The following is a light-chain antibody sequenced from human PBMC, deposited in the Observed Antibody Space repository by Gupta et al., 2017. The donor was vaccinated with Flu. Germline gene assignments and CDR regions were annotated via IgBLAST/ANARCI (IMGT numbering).Light chain of an antibody. CDR3: QVWDRTTYV. J-gene: IGLJ1*01. Sequence: SYELTQPPSVSVSPGQTATITCSGDKLGDKYVSWYQQKPGQSPVLVIYHDVKRPSGTPERFSGSNSVNTATLTITGTQSMDEAVYYCQVWDRTTYVFGTGTRVTVL. CDR1: KLGDKY. V-gene: IGLV3-1*01. CDR2: HDV.